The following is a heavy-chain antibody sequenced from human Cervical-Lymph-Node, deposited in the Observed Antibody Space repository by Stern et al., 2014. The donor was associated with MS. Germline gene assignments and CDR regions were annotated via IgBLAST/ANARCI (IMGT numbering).Heavy chain of an antibody. CDR3: TREMAARRLDP. Sequence: ESGGTLVQPGGSLILSCAASVSTVNSNYMTWVRQAPGKGLEWVSIFYSGISTYYAESVKGRFSFSIDNSKNTLYLQMNNLRVEDTAMYYCTREMAARRLDPWGQGTLVIVSA. CDR1: VSTVNSNY. J-gene: IGHJ5*02. CDR2: FYSGIST. V-gene: IGHV3-66*01. D-gene: IGHD5-24*01.